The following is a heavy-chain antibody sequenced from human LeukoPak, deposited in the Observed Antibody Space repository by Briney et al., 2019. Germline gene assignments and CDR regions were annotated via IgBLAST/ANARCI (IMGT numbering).Heavy chain of an antibody. CDR3: ARYSYGSGSDTFDY. CDR1: GGTFSSYA. V-gene: IGHV1-2*02. J-gene: IGHJ4*02. D-gene: IGHD3-10*01. Sequence: GLVKVSCKASGGTFSSYAISWVRQAPGQGLEWMGWINPNSGGTNYAQKFQGRVTMTRDTSISTAYMELSRLRSDDTAVYYCARYSYGSGSDTFDYWGQGTLVTVSS. CDR2: INPNSGGT.